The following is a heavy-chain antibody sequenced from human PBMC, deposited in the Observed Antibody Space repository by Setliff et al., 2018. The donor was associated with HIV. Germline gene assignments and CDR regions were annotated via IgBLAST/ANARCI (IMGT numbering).Heavy chain of an antibody. J-gene: IGHJ4*02. V-gene: IGHV1-3*03. D-gene: IGHD6-13*01. CDR2: INAGNGNT. Sequence: ASVKVSCKAFGYTFTTHAMHWVRQAPGQRLEWMGWINAGNGNTKYSQEFQGRVTITKDTSASTAYMELSSLRSEDMAVYYCAREGAAAGLDLDYWGQGTLVTVSS. CDR1: GYTFTTHA. CDR3: AREGAAAGLDLDY.